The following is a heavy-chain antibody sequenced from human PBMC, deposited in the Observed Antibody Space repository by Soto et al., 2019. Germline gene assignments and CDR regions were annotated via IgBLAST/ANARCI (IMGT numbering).Heavy chain of an antibody. CDR3: AAPTRELTY. V-gene: IGHV4-59*08. D-gene: IGHD1-26*01. CDR2: IYHSGST. CDR1: GVSIRNYY. J-gene: IGHJ4*02. Sequence: SETLSLTCTISGVSIRNYYWSWIRQPPGKGLEWIGYIYHSGSTNYNPSLRSRVTISIDTSKNQFSLKLNSMTAADTAVYYCAAPTRELTYWGQGILVTVS.